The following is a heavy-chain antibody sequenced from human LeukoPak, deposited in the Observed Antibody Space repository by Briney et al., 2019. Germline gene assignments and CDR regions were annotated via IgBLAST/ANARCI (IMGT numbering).Heavy chain of an antibody. CDR2: ISGSGGST. J-gene: IGHJ5*02. CDR1: GFTFSSYA. V-gene: IGHV3-23*01. D-gene: IGHD4-17*01. CDR3: ARVPHYGDYGNWFDP. Sequence: GGSLRLSCAASGFTFSSYAMRWVRQAPGKGLEWVSAISGSGGSTYYADSVKGRFTISRDNAKNLLYLQMNSLRAEDTAVYYCARVPHYGDYGNWFDPWGQGTLVTVSS.